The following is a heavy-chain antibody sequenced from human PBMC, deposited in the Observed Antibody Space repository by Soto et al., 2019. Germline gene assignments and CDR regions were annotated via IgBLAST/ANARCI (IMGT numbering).Heavy chain of an antibody. D-gene: IGHD3-22*01. CDR2: SRDKAQGYST. J-gene: IGHJ4*02. CDR1: GLTLSDHY. V-gene: IGHV3-72*01. Sequence: EVQLVESGGGLVQPGGSLRLSCAGSGLTLSDHYIDWVRQAPGKGLEWVGRSRDKAQGYSTAYAAYVKGRFTTSRDESKNSLYLQMNSLKTEETAVYYCVRATYFSDSSGYTRSFDNWVQGTLFTVSS. CDR3: VRATYFSDSSGYTRSFDN.